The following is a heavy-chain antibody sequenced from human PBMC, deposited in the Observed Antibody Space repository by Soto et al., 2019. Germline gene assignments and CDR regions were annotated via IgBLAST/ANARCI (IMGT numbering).Heavy chain of an antibody. CDR2: IYATGTT. Sequence: SETLSLTCTVSGASISGFYWRWIRKSAGKGLEWIGRIYATGTTDYNPPLKSRVMMSVDTSKKQFSLKLRSVTAADTAVYYCVRDGTKTLRDWFDPWGQGISVTVSS. D-gene: IGHD1-1*01. CDR1: GASISGFY. V-gene: IGHV4-4*07. J-gene: IGHJ5*02. CDR3: VRDGTKTLRDWFDP.